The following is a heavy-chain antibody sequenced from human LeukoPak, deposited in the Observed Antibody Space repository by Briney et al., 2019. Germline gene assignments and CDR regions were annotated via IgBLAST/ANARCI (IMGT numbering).Heavy chain of an antibody. CDR3: AKQIAVAGPYDY. Sequence: GGALKISCKGSGCSFTSYWIGCVRHMPGKSLEGMGVIYHGDSDTRYSPSFQGQVTISADKSISTAYLQWSSLKASDTAMYYCAKQIAVAGPYDYWGQGTLVTVSS. V-gene: IGHV5-51*01. D-gene: IGHD6-19*01. CDR1: GCSFTSYW. CDR2: IYHGDSDT. J-gene: IGHJ4*02.